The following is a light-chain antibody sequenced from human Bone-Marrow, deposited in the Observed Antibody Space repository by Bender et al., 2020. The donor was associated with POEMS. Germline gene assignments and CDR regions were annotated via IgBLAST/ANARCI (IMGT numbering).Light chain of an antibody. CDR3: AVWDDSLNGWV. J-gene: IGLJ3*02. CDR2: DVT. V-gene: IGLV2-11*01. Sequence: QSALTQPRSVSGSPGQSVTISCTGTSSDVGAYNYVSWYQQHPGKAPKLMIYDVTKRPSGVPDRFSGSRSGTSASLAISGLQSEDEADYYCAVWDDSLNGWVFGGGTKLTVL. CDR1: SSDVGAYNY.